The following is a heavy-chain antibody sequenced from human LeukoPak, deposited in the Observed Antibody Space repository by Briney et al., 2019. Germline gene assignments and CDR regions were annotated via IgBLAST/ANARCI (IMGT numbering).Heavy chain of an antibody. CDR1: GFTFGGYW. J-gene: IGHJ3*02. D-gene: IGHD3-9*01. Sequence: GGSLRLSCAASGFTFGGYWMHWVRQAPGKGLEWVAAISYDGSNKYYADSVKGRFTISRDNSKNTLYLQMNSLRAEDTAVYYCAKGYDILTGSLDAFDIWGQGTMVTVSS. V-gene: IGHV3-30*18. CDR3: AKGYDILTGSLDAFDI. CDR2: ISYDGSNK.